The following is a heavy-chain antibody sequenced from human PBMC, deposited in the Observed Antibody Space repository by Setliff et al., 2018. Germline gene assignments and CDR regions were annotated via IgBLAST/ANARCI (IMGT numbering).Heavy chain of an antibody. Sequence: GESLTISCAASGFTFSSYSMNWVRQAPGKGLEWVSSISSNSLYMYYADSVKGRFTISRDNAKNSLYLQINSLRIEDTALYYCARVRSSLTMAGSTDFWGQGTLVTVSS. CDR1: GFTFSSYS. D-gene: IGHD6-19*01. V-gene: IGHV3-21*01. CDR3: ARVRSSLTMAGSTDF. J-gene: IGHJ4*02. CDR2: ISSNSLYM.